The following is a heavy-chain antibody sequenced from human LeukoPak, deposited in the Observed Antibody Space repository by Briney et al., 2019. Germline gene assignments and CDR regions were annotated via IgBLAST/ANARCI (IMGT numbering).Heavy chain of an antibody. CDR2: ITPMFGTA. CDR1: GGTFTRYA. D-gene: IGHD3-22*01. J-gene: IGHJ4*02. V-gene: IGHV1-69*13. CDR3: ARDAAIHDSGAYYYLW. Sequence: SVKVSCKASGGTFTRYAISWVRQAPGQGLEWMGGITPMFGTANYAQKFQGRVTSADESTRTAYMELKSLKFEDTAVYYCARDAAIHDSGAYYYLWWGQGTLVTVSS.